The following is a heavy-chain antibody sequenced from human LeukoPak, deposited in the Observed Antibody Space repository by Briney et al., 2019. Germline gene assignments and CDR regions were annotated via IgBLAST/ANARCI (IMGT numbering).Heavy chain of an antibody. J-gene: IGHJ6*02. CDR2: ISGSGGST. V-gene: IGHV3-23*01. D-gene: IGHD2-8*01. Sequence: GGSLRLSCAASGFTFSSYAMTWVRQAPGKGLEWVSAISGSGGSTYCADSVKGRFTISRDNSKKTLYLQMNSLRAEDTAVYYCAKAVRHCANGVCYSAYFYYSGMDVWGQGTKVTVSS. CDR3: AKAVRHCANGVCYSAYFYYSGMDV. CDR1: GFTFSSYA.